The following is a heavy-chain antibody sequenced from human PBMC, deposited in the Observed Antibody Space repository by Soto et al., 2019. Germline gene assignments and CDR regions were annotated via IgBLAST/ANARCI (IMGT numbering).Heavy chain of an antibody. D-gene: IGHD3-16*01. CDR2: INAGNGNT. CDR1: GYTFIGFA. J-gene: IGHJ4*02. CDR3: ARDLGGGPDY. Sequence: ASGKVPCRVSGYTFIGFAVHWVRQAPGQRLEWMGWINAGNGNTKYSQKFQGRVTITRDTSASTAYMELSSLRSEDTAVYYCARDLGGGPDYWGQGTLVTVSS. V-gene: IGHV1-3*01.